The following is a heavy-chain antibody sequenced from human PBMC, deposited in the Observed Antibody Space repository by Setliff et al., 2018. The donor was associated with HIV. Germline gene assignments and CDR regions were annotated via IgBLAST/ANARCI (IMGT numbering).Heavy chain of an antibody. D-gene: IGHD6-13*01. Sequence: TLSLTCTVSGGSISSFYWSWIRKPPGKGLEWIARIDWDADKFYTTSLKTRLTSAKDTSQNQVVLTLTNMDPVDTATYYCAHRRPGPVAAAVNGDAFDFWGQGTMVTVSS. CDR1: GGSISSFY. J-gene: IGHJ3*01. CDR2: IDWDADK. V-gene: IGHV2-70*12. CDR3: AHRRPGPVAAAVNGDAFDF.